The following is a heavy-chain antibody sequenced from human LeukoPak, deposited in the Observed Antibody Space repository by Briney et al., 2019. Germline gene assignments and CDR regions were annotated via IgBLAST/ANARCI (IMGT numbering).Heavy chain of an antibody. D-gene: IGHD2-2*01. CDR1: GGSISSGDYY. CDR3: ARGTRHVDFDY. J-gene: IGHJ4*02. V-gene: IGHV4-61*08. CDR2: IYYSGST. Sequence: SETLSLTCTVSGGSISSGDYYWSWIRQPPGKGLEWIGYIYYSGSTNYNPSLKSRVTISVDTSKNQFSLKLSSVTAADTAVYYCARGTRHVDFDYWGQGTLVTVSS.